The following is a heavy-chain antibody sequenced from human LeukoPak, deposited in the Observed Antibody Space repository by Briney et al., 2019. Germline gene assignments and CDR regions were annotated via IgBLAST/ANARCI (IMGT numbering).Heavy chain of an antibody. CDR2: IYSGGRT. J-gene: IGHJ4*02. CDR3: ARVGSDDFWTTDY. D-gene: IGHD3-3*01. CDR1: GFTVSSNY. V-gene: IGHV3-66*02. Sequence: GGSLRLSCAASGFTVSSNYMRWVRQAPGKGLGWVSVIYSGGRTYYADSVKGRFTISRDNSKNTLYLQMNSLRAEDTAVYYCARVGSDDFWTTDYWGQGTLVTVSS.